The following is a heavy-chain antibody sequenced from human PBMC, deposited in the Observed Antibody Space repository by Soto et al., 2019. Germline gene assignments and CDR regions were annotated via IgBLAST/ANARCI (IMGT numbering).Heavy chain of an antibody. D-gene: IGHD5-18*01. CDR3: ARGIQEGFDP. V-gene: IGHV4-30-4*01. Sequence: SETLSLTCTVSGVPISTDDYYWTWIRQPPGKGLEWIGYIYYSGSTYYNWSLKSRVTISIDTSKNQFSLNLSAVTAADTAVYSCARGIQEGFDPWGQGTLVTVSS. J-gene: IGHJ5*02. CDR1: GVPISTDDYY. CDR2: IYYSGST.